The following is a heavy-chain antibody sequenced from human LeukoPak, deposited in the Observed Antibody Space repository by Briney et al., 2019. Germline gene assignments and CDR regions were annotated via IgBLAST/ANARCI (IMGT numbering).Heavy chain of an antibody. CDR1: GFTFTDFW. CDR2: IKEDGSEE. J-gene: IGHJ4*02. CDR3: ARDFRGLSWYFDY. V-gene: IGHV3-7*01. Sequence: GGSLRLSCVASGFTFTDFWINWVRQAPGKGLEWVANIKEDGSEEHYLDSVKGRFTISRDNAKNSLYLQMNSLRAEDTAVYYCARDFRGLSWYFDYWGQGSLVIVSS. D-gene: IGHD3-10*01.